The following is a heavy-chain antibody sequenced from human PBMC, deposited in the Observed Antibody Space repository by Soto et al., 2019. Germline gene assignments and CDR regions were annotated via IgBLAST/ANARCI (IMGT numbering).Heavy chain of an antibody. CDR1: GFAFSTYG. CDR2: ISGSSGGT. CDR3: AKKLLVGLRPGFDY. D-gene: IGHD2-15*01. J-gene: IGHJ4*02. V-gene: IGHV3-23*01. Sequence: GGSLRLSCAASGFAFSTYGMSWVRQAPGEGLEWVSAISGSSGGTFYADSVQGRFTISRDNSKNTVYLQMNSLRAEDTAVYYCAKKLLVGLRPGFDYWGQGTHDTVSS.